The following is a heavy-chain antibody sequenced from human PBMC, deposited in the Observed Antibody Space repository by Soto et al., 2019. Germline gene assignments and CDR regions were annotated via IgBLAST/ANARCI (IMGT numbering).Heavy chain of an antibody. J-gene: IGHJ6*03. CDR1: EFTFSDYY. Sequence: QVQLVESGGGLVQPGGSLRLSCAASEFTFSDYYMSWIRQAPGKGLEWVSYISSSGSTIYYADSVKGRFTISRDNAKNSLYLQMNSLRAEDTAVYYCARAVAAAGYYYYYYYYMDVWGKGTTVTVSS. V-gene: IGHV3-11*01. CDR3: ARAVAAAGYYYYYYYYMDV. CDR2: ISSSGSTI. D-gene: IGHD6-13*01.